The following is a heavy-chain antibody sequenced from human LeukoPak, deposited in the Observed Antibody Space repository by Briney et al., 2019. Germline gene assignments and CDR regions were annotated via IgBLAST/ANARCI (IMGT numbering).Heavy chain of an antibody. CDR2: INPSDGGT. Sequence: ASVKVSCKASGYTFTIYYMHWVRQAPGRGLEWMGIINPSDGGTYYAENFQGRVTMTKDTSTSTVYMELSSLRSEDTAFYYCARGADDSSGFDPAEYFLHWGQGTLVTVSS. V-gene: IGHV1-46*01. CDR3: ARGADDSSGFDPAEYFLH. CDR1: GYTFTIYY. J-gene: IGHJ1*01. D-gene: IGHD3-22*01.